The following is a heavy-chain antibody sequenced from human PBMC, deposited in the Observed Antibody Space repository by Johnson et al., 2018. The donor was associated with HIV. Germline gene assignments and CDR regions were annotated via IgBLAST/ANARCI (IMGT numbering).Heavy chain of an antibody. CDR2: ISYDGSNK. D-gene: IGHD5-18*01. Sequence: QVQLVESGGGVVQPGRSLRLSCAASGFTFSSYAMHWVRQAPGKGLEWVAVISYDGSNKYYADSVKGRFTISRDNSKNTLYLKMNSQRAEDTAGYYCARDGYSYGYAFDIWGQGTMVTVSS. J-gene: IGHJ3*02. V-gene: IGHV3-30-3*01. CDR1: GFTFSSYA. CDR3: ARDGYSYGYAFDI.